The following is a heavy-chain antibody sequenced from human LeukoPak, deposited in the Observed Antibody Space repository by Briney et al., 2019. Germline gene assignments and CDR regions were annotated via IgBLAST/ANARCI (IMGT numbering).Heavy chain of an antibody. Sequence: SETLSLTCTVSGGSISSGGHSWSWIRQPPGKGLEWIGYIYHSGSGSTYYNPSLKSRVTVSLDTSANQFSLQLNSVTAADTAVYYCVRHDGRGGATMGAFDSWGQGSLVTVSS. CDR2: IYHSGSGST. CDR1: GGSISSGGHS. D-gene: IGHD5-12*01. J-gene: IGHJ5*01. CDR3: VRHDGRGGATMGAFDS. V-gene: IGHV4-30-2*03.